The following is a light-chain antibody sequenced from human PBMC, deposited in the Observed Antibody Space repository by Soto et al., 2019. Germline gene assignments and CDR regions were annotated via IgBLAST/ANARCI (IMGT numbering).Light chain of an antibody. Sequence: EIVLTQSPGTLSLSPGERATLSCRASQSFSSTYLAWYQQKPGQAPRPLIYGASSRAAGIPDRFSGSGSGESFTRSSSRLEPEDLAVYYCQQYSTSPPWTFGQGTKVEIK. CDR3: QQYSTSPPWT. J-gene: IGKJ1*01. CDR2: GAS. CDR1: QSFSSTY. V-gene: IGKV3-20*01.